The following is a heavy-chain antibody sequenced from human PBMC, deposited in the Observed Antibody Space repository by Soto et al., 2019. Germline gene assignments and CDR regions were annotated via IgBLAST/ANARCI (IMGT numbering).Heavy chain of an antibody. CDR2: ITSSSSYI. V-gene: IGHV3-21*01. CDR3: VRARSTDSRPDY. D-gene: IGHD3-22*01. Sequence: EVQLVESGGGLVKPGGSLRLSCAASGFTFSLYSMIWVRQAPGKGLEWVASITSSSSYIYYEDSLKGRFTISRDNAKKSLFLQLDSLRAEDTAVYFCVRARSTDSRPDYWGQGTLVTVSS. CDR1: GFTFSLYS. J-gene: IGHJ4*02.